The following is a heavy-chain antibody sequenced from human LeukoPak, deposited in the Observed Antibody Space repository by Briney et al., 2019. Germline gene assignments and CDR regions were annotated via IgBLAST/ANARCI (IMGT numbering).Heavy chain of an antibody. D-gene: IGHD3-10*01. V-gene: IGHV3-49*04. Sequence: GGSPRLSCTASGFTFGDYAMSWVRQAPGKGLEWAGFIRSKAYGGTTEYAASVKGRFTISRDDSKSIAYLQMNSLKTEDTAVYYCTLFYGSGSYYLIDYWGQGTLVTVSS. CDR2: IRSKAYGGTT. CDR3: TLFYGSGSYYLIDY. CDR1: GFTFGDYA. J-gene: IGHJ4*02.